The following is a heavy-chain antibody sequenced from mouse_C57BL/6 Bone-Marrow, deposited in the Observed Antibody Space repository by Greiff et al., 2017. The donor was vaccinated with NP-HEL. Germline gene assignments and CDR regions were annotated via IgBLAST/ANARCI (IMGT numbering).Heavy chain of an antibody. CDR1: GYSFTSYY. V-gene: IGHV1-66*01. D-gene: IGHD4-1*01. Sequence: QVQLQQSGPELVKPGASVKISCKASGYSFTSYYIHWVKQRPGQGLEWIGWIYPGSGNTKYNEKFKGKATLTADTSSSTAYMQLSSLTSEDSAVYYCARSLTGRDYAMDYWGQGTSVTVSS. J-gene: IGHJ4*01. CDR3: ARSLTGRDYAMDY. CDR2: IYPGSGNT.